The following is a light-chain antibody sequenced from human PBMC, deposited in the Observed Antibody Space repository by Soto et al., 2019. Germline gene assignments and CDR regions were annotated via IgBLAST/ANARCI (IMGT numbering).Light chain of an antibody. Sequence: EIVLTQSPGTLSLSPGERATLSCKARQSVTARYLAWYQQRRGLAPTLLIYGASVRAPGIPDRFSGGGSGTDFTLTISRMEPEDFAVYYCQQYGSSPFTFGPGTKVDIK. J-gene: IGKJ3*01. CDR1: QSVTARY. CDR3: QQYGSSPFT. CDR2: GAS. V-gene: IGKV3-20*01.